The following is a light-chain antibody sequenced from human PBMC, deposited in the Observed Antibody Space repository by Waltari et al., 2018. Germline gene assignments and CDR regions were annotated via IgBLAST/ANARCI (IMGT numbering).Light chain of an antibody. V-gene: IGKV1-5*03. CDR2: KAS. CDR3: QQYNVSPLT. J-gene: IGKJ4*02. Sequence: DIEMTQSPSSLSASLGDRVTITCRASQSVNIWLACYQQRPARAPKLLIYKASTLQTGIPSSFSGSGSGTDFSLTITGLQPDDSATHYCQQYNVSPLTFGGGTKVEI. CDR1: QSVNIW.